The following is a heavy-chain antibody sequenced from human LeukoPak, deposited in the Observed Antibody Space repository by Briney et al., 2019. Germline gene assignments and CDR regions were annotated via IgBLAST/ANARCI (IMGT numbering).Heavy chain of an antibody. Sequence: GGSLRLSCAASGFTFSSYWMSWVRQAPGKGLEWVANIKADGSEKYYVDSVKGRFTISRDNARNSLYLQMNSLRAEDTAVYYCARGVATRGRDAFDIWGQGTMVTVSS. CDR2: IKADGSEK. J-gene: IGHJ3*02. D-gene: IGHD5-12*01. CDR1: GFTFSSYW. CDR3: ARGVATRGRDAFDI. V-gene: IGHV3-7*01.